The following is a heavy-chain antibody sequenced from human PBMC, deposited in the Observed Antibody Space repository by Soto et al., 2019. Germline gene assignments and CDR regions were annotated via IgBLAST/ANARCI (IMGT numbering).Heavy chain of an antibody. CDR3: ARPGSVATILDAFDI. Sequence: QVQLVESGGGVVQPGRSLRLSCAASGFTFSSYAMHWVRQAPGKGLEWVAVISYDGSNKYYADSVKGRFTISRDNSKNTLYLQMNSLRAEDTAVYYCARPGSVATILDAFDIWGQGTMVTVSS. J-gene: IGHJ3*02. CDR2: ISYDGSNK. CDR1: GFTFSSYA. V-gene: IGHV3-30-3*01. D-gene: IGHD5-12*01.